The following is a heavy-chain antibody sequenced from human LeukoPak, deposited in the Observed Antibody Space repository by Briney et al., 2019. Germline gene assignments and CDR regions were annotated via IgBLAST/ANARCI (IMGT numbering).Heavy chain of an antibody. V-gene: IGHV5-10-1*01. Sequence: GESLKISCKGSGYRFTSYWIAWVRQTPGKGLEWRGRIDPSDSYAKYSPSFQGHVTISADKSISTAYLQWSSLQASDTAMYYCATGMTATFAPGVDVWGQGTTVTVSS. D-gene: IGHD1-20*01. CDR2: IDPSDSYA. CDR3: ATGMTATFAPGVDV. J-gene: IGHJ6*02. CDR1: GYRFTSYW.